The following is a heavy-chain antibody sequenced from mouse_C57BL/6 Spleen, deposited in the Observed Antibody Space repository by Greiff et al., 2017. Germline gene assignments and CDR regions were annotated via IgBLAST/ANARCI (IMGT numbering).Heavy chain of an antibody. D-gene: IGHD4-1*01. Sequence: EVKLLESGGGLVQPKGSLKLSCAASGFSFNTYAMNWVRQAPGKGLEWVARIRSKSNNYATYYADSVKDRFTISRDDSESMLYLQMNNLKTEDTAMYYCVRRRWDDAMDYWGQGTSVTVSS. V-gene: IGHV10-1*01. CDR3: VRRRWDDAMDY. CDR1: GFSFNTYA. J-gene: IGHJ4*01. CDR2: IRSKSNNYAT.